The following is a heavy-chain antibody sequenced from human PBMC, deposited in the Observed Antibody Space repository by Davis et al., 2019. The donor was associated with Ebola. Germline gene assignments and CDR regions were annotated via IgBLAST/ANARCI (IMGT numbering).Heavy chain of an antibody. Sequence: GESLKISCVASGFTFSSYWMYWVRQVPGKGLVCVSRLNGDGSSTTYADSVKGRFSISRDNTKNSLYLQMDSLRVEDTAVYYCARDRSGYYGSAYYFDHWGQGTQVTVSS. CDR2: LNGDGSST. CDR3: ARDRSGYYGSAYYFDH. CDR1: GFTFSSYW. V-gene: IGHV3-74*01. D-gene: IGHD3-10*01. J-gene: IGHJ4*02.